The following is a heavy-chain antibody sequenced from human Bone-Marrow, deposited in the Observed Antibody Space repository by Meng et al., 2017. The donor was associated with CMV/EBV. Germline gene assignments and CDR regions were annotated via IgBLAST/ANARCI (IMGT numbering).Heavy chain of an antibody. CDR2: ISYDGSNK. Sequence: GESLKISCAASGFTFRSYAMHWVRQAPGKGLEWVAVISYDGSNKYYADSVKGRFTISRDSSKNTLYLQMNSLSAEDTAVYHCARAASDSSGWYLGYYYYYGMDVWGQGTTVTVSS. J-gene: IGHJ6*02. CDR1: GFTFRSYA. D-gene: IGHD6-19*01. V-gene: IGHV3-30*04. CDR3: ARAASDSSGWYLGYYYYYGMDV.